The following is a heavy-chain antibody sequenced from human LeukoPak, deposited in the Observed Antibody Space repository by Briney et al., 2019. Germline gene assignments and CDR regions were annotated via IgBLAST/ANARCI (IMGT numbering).Heavy chain of an antibody. CDR3: ARSDQLRWFGDARRPFYYGIDV. CDR1: GYSFTSYW. J-gene: IGHJ6*02. D-gene: IGHD3-10*01. CDR2: IFPCGSES. V-gene: IGHV5-51*01. Sequence: GESLKISCKGSGYSFTSYWIGWVRQTPGKGLEGRGSIFPCGSESSFSPSFQGHVTISSDQSISTAYLQWSSLKASDTAMYYCARSDQLRWFGDARRPFYYGIDVWGQGTTVTVSS.